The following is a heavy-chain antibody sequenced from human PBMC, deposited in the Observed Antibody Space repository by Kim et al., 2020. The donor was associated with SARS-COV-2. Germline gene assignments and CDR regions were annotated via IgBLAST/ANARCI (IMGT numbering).Heavy chain of an antibody. CDR2: ISGSGDAT. D-gene: IGHD3-3*01. CDR3: AKGRVAKAPVQHFEW. Sequence: LSLTCAASGFTFSNYAMTWVRQAPGKGLEWVSVISGSGDATFYADSVKGRFTISRDNSKNTLYLQMNSLRAEDTAMYFCAKGRVAKAPVQHFEWWGQGTLVTVSS. CDR1: GFTFSNYA. J-gene: IGHJ4*02. V-gene: IGHV3-23*01.